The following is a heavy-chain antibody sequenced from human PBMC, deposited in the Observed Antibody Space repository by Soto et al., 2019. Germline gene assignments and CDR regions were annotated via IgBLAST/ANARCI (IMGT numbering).Heavy chain of an antibody. J-gene: IGHJ4*02. D-gene: IGHD3-16*01. V-gene: IGHV3-23*01. CDR1: GFRFRSYA. Sequence: DVQLLESGGGLVEPGGSLRLSCAASGFRFRSYAMSWVRQTPGRGLEWISGINGGGDGRYYADSVKGRFAISRDNSNNTLYLRMDSLRVDDTAVYYCAKGDSLEFFFPLEYWGQGALVTVSS. CDR3: AKGDSLEFFFPLEY. CDR2: INGGGDGR.